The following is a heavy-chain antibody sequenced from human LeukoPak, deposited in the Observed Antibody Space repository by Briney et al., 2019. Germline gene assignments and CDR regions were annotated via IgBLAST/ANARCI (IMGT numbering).Heavy chain of an antibody. CDR1: GASISSYY. J-gene: IGHJ3*02. CDR2: IYTSANT. V-gene: IGHV4-4*07. D-gene: IGHD1/OR15-1a*01. Sequence: SETLSLTCNVSGASISSYYWSWIRQPAGKGLEWIGRIYTSANTNYSPSFKSRATISIDRSKNQFSLNLPSVTAADTAVYYCARDRIWNNAGHDPFDIWGQGTMVTVSS. CDR3: ARDRIWNNAGHDPFDI.